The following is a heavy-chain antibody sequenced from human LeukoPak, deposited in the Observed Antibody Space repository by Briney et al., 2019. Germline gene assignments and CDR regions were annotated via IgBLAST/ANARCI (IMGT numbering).Heavy chain of an antibody. D-gene: IGHD5-18*01. CDR3: ASSGYSYGLDY. J-gene: IGHJ4*02. V-gene: IGHV3-53*01. Sequence: GGSLRLSCAASDFTVSSNYMSWVRQAPGKGLEWVSVIYSGGTTYYADSVKGRFTISRDNSKNTLYLQMNSLRAEDTAVYYCASSGYSYGLDYWGQGTLVTVSS. CDR1: DFTVSSNY. CDR2: IYSGGTT.